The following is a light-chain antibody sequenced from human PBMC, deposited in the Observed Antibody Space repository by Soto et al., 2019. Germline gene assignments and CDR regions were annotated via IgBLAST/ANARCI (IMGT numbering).Light chain of an antibody. CDR3: QQYYSLPWT. J-gene: IGKJ1*01. Sequence: DIVMTQSPDSLAVSLGERATINCKSSQTVLHSSNNENYLAWYQQKAGQPPKLLIYWASTRESGVPDRFSESGSGTEFTLTIDSLQAEDVAVYYCQQYYSLPWTFGQGTKVEIK. CDR2: WAS. CDR1: QTVLHSSNNENY. V-gene: IGKV4-1*01.